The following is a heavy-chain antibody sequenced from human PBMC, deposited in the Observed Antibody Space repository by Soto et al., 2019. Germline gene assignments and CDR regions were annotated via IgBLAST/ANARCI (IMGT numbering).Heavy chain of an antibody. CDR3: ARGDYGTGGDPFPYVDY. V-gene: IGHV1-2*02. CDR1: GYSFTGYY. D-gene: IGHD2-21*01. J-gene: IGHJ4*02. CDR2: INPDSGAT. Sequence: HEHLVQSGAEVKRPGASLKVSCKASGYSFTGYYIHWVRQAPGQGLEWMGWINPDSGATNYAQNFQGRVTLTSDTSISTASMDLTSLPSDDTAVYYCARGDYGTGGDPFPYVDYWGQGTLVIVSS.